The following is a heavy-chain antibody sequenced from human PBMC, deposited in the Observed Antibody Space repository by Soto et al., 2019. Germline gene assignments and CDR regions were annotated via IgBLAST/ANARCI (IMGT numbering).Heavy chain of an antibody. CDR2: IMPSFGTR. V-gene: IGHV1-69*13. J-gene: IGHJ4*02. CDR1: GGTFSNKYA. CDR3: ATSPGFGGYYVV. D-gene: IGHD3-10*02. Sequence: ASVKVSCKASGGTFSNKYAISLVRQAPGQGLEWMGGIMPSFGTRNYAQRFQDRVTLTADASMSTAHMELTSLTSQDTAVYYCATSPGFGGYYVVWGQGTLVTVSS.